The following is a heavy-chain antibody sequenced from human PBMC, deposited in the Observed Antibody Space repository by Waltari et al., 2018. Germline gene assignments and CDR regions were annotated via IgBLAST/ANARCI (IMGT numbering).Heavy chain of an antibody. D-gene: IGHD3-3*01. Sequence: QVQLVQSGAEVKRPGASVKVSCKASGYIFTDYYMHWVRQAPGQGLEWMGWINPNSGGTNYAQKFQGRVIMTRDTYIGTVYMELSSLQSDDTAIYYCASWSAPFDYWGQGTLVTVSS. J-gene: IGHJ4*02. CDR1: GYIFTDYY. CDR3: ASWSAPFDY. CDR2: INPNSGGT. V-gene: IGHV1-2*02.